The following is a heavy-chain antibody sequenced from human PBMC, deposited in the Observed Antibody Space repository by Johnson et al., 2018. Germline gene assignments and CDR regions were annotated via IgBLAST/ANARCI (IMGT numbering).Heavy chain of an antibody. CDR2: ISYDGANK. Sequence: QVQLQESGGGVVQPGRSLRLSCSASGFIFSNYVMHWVRQAPGKGLEWVALISYDGANKYYRDSVKGRFSISKDNSNNMRYLQMNSLRDEDTAVYYCARLSGLQDTINMYYYSSMDVWGNGTTVTVS. CDR3: ARLSGLQDTINMYYYSSMDV. V-gene: IGHV3-30-3*01. CDR1: GFIFSNYV. J-gene: IGHJ6*03. D-gene: IGHD5-24*01.